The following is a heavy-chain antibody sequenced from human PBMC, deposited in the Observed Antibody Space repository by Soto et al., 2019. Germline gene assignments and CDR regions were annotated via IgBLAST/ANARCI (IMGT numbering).Heavy chain of an antibody. J-gene: IGHJ4*02. CDR1: GFVFGTYP. Sequence: EVQLLESGGGLVQPGGSLRLSCTTSGFVFGTYPMAWVRQAPGKGLEWVSSISATGDNTYYADSVKGRCTISRDNSKQTVFLQMNSLGAEDSGTYFCAKRSGSWYFFDHWGQGNLVAVSS. D-gene: IGHD6-13*01. V-gene: IGHV3-23*01. CDR3: AKRSGSWYFFDH. CDR2: ISATGDNT.